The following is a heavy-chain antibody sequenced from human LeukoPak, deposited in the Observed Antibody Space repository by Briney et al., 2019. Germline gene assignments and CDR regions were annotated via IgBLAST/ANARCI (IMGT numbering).Heavy chain of an antibody. D-gene: IGHD3-10*01. Sequence: SETLSLTCTVSGGSISSYYWSWIRQPAGKGLEWIGRIYTSGSTNYNPSLKSRVTMSVDTSKNQFSLKLSSVTAADTAVYYCARHSLIGRGHLWFDPWGQGTLVTVSS. J-gene: IGHJ5*02. CDR3: ARHSLIGRGHLWFDP. CDR2: IYTSGST. CDR1: GGSISSYY. V-gene: IGHV4-4*07.